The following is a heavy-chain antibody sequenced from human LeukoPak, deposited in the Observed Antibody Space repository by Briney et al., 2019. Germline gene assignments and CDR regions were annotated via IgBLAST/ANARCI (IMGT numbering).Heavy chain of an antibody. V-gene: IGHV3-23*01. J-gene: IGHJ3*02. CDR1: GFTFSSYA. D-gene: IGHD3-9*01. Sequence: GGSLRLSCAASGFTFSSYAMGWVRQAPGKGLEWVSAISGSGGSTYYADSVKGRFTISRDNSKNTLYLQMNSLRAEDTAVYYCAKEADDWLLTPGFGAFDIWGQGTMVTVSS. CDR3: AKEADDWLLTPGFGAFDI. CDR2: ISGSGGST.